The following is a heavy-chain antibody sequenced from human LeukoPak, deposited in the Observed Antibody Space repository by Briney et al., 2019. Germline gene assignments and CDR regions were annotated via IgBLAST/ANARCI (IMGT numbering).Heavy chain of an antibody. CDR2: IYSGGST. V-gene: IGHV3-53*01. Sequence: GGSLRLSCAASGFSVSNNYMSWVRQAPGKGLEWVSVIYSGGSTYYADSVKGRFTISRDNSKNALYLQMNSLRVEDTAIYYCASGRGYSSAAFDYWGQGTLVTVSS. CDR1: GFSVSNNY. J-gene: IGHJ4*02. D-gene: IGHD6-19*01. CDR3: ASGRGYSSAAFDY.